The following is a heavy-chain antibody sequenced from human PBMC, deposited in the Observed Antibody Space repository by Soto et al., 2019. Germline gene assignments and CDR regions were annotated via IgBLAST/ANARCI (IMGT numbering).Heavy chain of an antibody. CDR2: IIPILGVA. CDR3: ARCYCSSASCFKNWFDP. Sequence: QVQLVQSGAELKKPGSSVKVSCKASGGTFSSYTISWVRQAPGQGLEWMGRIIPILGVANYAQKFQGRVTIPADKSTSTAYMELSSLRSEGTAVYYCARCYCSSASCFKNWFDPWGQGTLVTVSS. CDR1: GGTFSSYT. D-gene: IGHD2-2*01. V-gene: IGHV1-69*02. J-gene: IGHJ5*02.